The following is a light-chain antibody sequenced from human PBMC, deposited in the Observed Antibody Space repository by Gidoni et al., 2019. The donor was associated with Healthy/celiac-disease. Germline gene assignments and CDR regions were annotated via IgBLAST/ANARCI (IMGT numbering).Light chain of an antibody. Sequence: DIQMTQSPSSLSASVGDRVTITCRASQSISSYLNWYQQKPGKAPKLLIYAAASLQSGVPSRFSGSGSGTDFTLTISSLQPEEFATYYCQQSYSTRRSFGGGTKVEIK. V-gene: IGKV1-39*01. CDR1: QSISSY. J-gene: IGKJ4*01. CDR3: QQSYSTRRS. CDR2: AAA.